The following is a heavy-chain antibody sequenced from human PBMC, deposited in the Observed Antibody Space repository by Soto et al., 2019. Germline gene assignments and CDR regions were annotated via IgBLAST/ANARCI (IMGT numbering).Heavy chain of an antibody. V-gene: IGHV1-18*04. D-gene: IGHD3-22*01. CDR2: ISAYNGNT. CDR1: GYTFTSYF. J-gene: IGHJ4*02. CDR3: AREDDSSGYHSAFDY. Sequence: ASVKVSCTASGYTFTSYFIHWVRQAPGQGLEWMGWISAYNGNTNYAQKLQGRVTMTTDTSTSTAYMELRSLRSDDTAVYCCAREDDSSGYHSAFDYWGQGTLVTVSS.